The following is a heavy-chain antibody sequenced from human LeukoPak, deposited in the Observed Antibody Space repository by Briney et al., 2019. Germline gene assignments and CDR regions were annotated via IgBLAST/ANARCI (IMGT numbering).Heavy chain of an antibody. CDR1: GFTFSSHW. CDR2: IKQDGSEK. Sequence: GGSLRLSCGASGFTFSSHWMGWVRQAPGKGLEWVANIKQDGSEKYYVDSVKGRFTISRDNAKNSLYLQMNSLRAEDTAVYYCAREGYWGQGTLVTVSS. CDR3: AREGY. V-gene: IGHV3-7*01. J-gene: IGHJ4*02.